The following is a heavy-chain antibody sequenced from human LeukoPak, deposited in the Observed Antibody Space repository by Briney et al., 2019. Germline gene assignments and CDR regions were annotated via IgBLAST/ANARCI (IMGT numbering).Heavy chain of an antibody. J-gene: IGHJ4*02. CDR2: ISHGGGKE. CDR3: AKTLDGFWPQFDF. CDR1: GFPFHDHD. Sequence: PGGSLRLSCAASGFPFHDHDMYWVRQTPGKGLEWVALISHGGGKEHYAESVKGRFTISRDSSRNTVYLQMSSLRSDDTAIYYCAKTLDGFWPQFDFWGQGTLLTVSS. D-gene: IGHD5-24*01. V-gene: IGHV3-30*18.